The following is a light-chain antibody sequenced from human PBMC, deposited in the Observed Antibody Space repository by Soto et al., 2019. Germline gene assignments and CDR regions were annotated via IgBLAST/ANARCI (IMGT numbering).Light chain of an antibody. CDR2: ENN. CDR1: SSNIGAGYE. Sequence: QSVLTQPPSVSGSPGQRVTISCTGSSSNIGAGYEVPWYQKHPGKSPKLLIYENNNRPSGVPARFSGSKSGTTASLAITGLHAEDEDDYYCQSSDNSLSHTVFGSGTKVTVL. J-gene: IGLJ1*01. V-gene: IGLV1-40*01. CDR3: QSSDNSLSHTV.